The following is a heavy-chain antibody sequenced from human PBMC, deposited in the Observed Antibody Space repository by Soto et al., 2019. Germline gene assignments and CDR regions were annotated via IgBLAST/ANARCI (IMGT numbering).Heavy chain of an antibody. CDR3: ARGEPDHYDLWICYYSPFDF. Sequence: GGSLRLSCAASGFTFSSYSMNWVRQAPGKGLEWVSYISSSSSTIYYADSVKGRFTISRDNAKTSLYLQMNSLRAEDTAVYYCARGEPDHYDLWICYYSPFDFWGQGTLVTVSS. CDR2: ISSSSSTI. V-gene: IGHV3-48*01. D-gene: IGHD3-3*01. CDR1: GFTFSSYS. J-gene: IGHJ4*02.